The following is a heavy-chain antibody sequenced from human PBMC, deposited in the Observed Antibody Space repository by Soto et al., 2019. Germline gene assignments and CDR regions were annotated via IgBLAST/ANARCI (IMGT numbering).Heavy chain of an antibody. V-gene: IGHV3-23*01. CDR3: ESVVTYYYYYGMDV. J-gene: IGHJ6*02. Sequence: GGSLRLSCATSGFTFSSYAMSWVRQAPGKGLEWVSAISGSGGSTYYADSVKGRFTISRDNSKNTLYLQMNSLRAEDTAVYYCESVVTYYYYYGMDVWGQGTTVTVSS. CDR2: ISGSGGST. CDR1: GFTFSSYA. D-gene: IGHD2-15*01.